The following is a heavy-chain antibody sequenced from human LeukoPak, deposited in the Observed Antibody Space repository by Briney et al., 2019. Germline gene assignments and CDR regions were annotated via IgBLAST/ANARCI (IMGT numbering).Heavy chain of an antibody. J-gene: IGHJ5*02. CDR2: IIPILGIA. CDR1: GGTFSSYA. CDR3: ARGRWEETYCGGDCYSDFDP. V-gene: IGHV1-69*04. Sequence: ASVKVSCKASGGTFSSYAISWVRQAPGQGLEWMGRIIPILGIANYAQKFQGRVTITADKSTSTAYMELSSLRSEDTAVYYCARGRWEETYCGGDCYSDFDPWGQGTLVTVSS. D-gene: IGHD2-21*02.